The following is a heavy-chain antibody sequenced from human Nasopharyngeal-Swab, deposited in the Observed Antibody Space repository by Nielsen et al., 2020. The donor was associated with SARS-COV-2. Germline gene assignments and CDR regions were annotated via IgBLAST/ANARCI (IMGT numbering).Heavy chain of an antibody. Sequence: WIRQPPGKALEWLAHIFSRDEKYYTSSLKSRLTVSKDTSKSQVVLTMTNMDPVDTGTYYCARLGVDRGRRKGEEEREGGGKEKTGTVSS. J-gene: IGHJ6*04. CDR2: IFSRDEK. CDR3: ARLGVDRGRRKGEEEREG. V-gene: IGHV2-26*01. D-gene: IGHD3-10*01.